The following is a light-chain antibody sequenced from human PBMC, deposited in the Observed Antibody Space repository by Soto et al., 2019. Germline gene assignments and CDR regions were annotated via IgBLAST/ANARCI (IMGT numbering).Light chain of an antibody. CDR2: GAS. CDR1: QSVSNNY. V-gene: IGKV3-20*01. Sequence: EIVLTQSPGTLSLSPGESATLSCRASQSVSNNYLAWYQQKPGQAPRLPIYGASNRATGIPDRFSGSGSGTDFTLTISRLEPEDFAVYYCQQYGSSGTFGQGTKVDIK. J-gene: IGKJ1*01. CDR3: QQYGSSGT.